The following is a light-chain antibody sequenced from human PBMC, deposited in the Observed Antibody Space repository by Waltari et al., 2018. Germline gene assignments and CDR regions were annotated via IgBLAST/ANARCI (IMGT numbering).Light chain of an antibody. CDR3: QQYKDLPRT. CDR2: DAS. CDR1: QDIRNY. Sequence: DIQMTQSPSSMSASVGDRVSITCQAIQDIRNYLSWYQQKPGKAPKLLIYDASNLETGVPSRFSGSASGTDFTFTISSLQPEDIATYYCQQYKDLPRTFGQGTKVEFK. J-gene: IGKJ1*01. V-gene: IGKV1-33*01.